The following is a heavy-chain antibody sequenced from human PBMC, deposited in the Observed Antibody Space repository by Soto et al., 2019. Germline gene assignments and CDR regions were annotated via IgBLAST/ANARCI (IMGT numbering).Heavy chain of an antibody. CDR2: LYYTGST. D-gene: IGHD2-21*01. V-gene: IGHV4-59*01. CDR1: GGSISSYY. J-gene: IGHJ6*02. CDR3: ARSAYCGSDCYYYGMDV. Sequence: SETLSLTCTVSGGSISSYYWSWIRQPPGKGLEWIGYLYYTGSTNYNPSLKSRVTISVDRSKNQFSLKLTSVTAADTAVYYCARSAYCGSDCYYYGMDVWGQGTTVTVSS.